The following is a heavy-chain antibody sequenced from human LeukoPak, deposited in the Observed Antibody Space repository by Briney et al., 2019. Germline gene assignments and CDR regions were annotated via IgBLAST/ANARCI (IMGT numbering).Heavy chain of an antibody. J-gene: IGHJ6*02. Sequence: SETLSLTCTVSGVSISGYYWSWIRQPPGKGLEWIGYIYYSGNTNYNPSLKSRVTISVDTSKNQFSLKLNSVTAADTAVYYCARVTGIVAPPTYGMDVWGQGTTVTVSS. D-gene: IGHD3-22*01. CDR1: GVSISGYY. CDR3: ARVTGIVAPPTYGMDV. V-gene: IGHV4-59*01. CDR2: IYYSGNT.